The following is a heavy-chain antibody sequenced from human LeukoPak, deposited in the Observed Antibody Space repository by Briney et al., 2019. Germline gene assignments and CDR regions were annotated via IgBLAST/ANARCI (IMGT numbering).Heavy chain of an antibody. Sequence: ASVKVSCKVSGYTLTGLSMHWVRQAPGKGLEWMGGFDPEDGETIYAQKFQGRVTVTEDTSTDTAYMELSSLRSEDTAVYYCATEAYCSSTSCPPKTNWFDPWGQGTLVTVSS. J-gene: IGHJ5*02. V-gene: IGHV1-24*01. CDR3: ATEAYCSSTSCPPKTNWFDP. D-gene: IGHD2-2*01. CDR1: GYTLTGLS. CDR2: FDPEDGET.